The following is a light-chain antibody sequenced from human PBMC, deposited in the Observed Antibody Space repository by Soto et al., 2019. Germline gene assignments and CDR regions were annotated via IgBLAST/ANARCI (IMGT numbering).Light chain of an antibody. V-gene: IGKV3-11*01. CDR1: QSVRSN. CDR3: QQRSNWPRP. J-gene: IGKJ1*01. Sequence: EVVLTQSVATLSLYTGERATLSCRASQSVRSNLAWYQQKPGQAPRLLIYEASNRATGIPARFSGSGSGTDFTLTISSLEPEDVAGYYCQQRSNWPRPFGQGTNV. CDR2: EAS.